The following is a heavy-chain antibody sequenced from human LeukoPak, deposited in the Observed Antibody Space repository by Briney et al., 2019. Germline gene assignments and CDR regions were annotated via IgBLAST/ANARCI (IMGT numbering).Heavy chain of an antibody. CDR2: IYTSGST. Sequence: SETLSLTCTVSGGSISSYYWSLIRQPAGKGLEWIGRIYTSGSTNYNPSLKSRVTMSVGTSKNQFSLKLSSVTAADTAVYYCARDKMGDFWSGYYGYNWFDPWGQGTLVTVSS. V-gene: IGHV4-4*07. CDR1: GGSISSYY. CDR3: ARDKMGDFWSGYYGYNWFDP. J-gene: IGHJ5*02. D-gene: IGHD3-3*01.